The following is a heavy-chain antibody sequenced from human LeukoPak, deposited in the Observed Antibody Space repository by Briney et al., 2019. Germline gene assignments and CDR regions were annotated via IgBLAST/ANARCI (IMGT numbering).Heavy chain of an antibody. CDR2: IYSDGST. V-gene: IGHV3-53*01. J-gene: IGHJ4*02. D-gene: IGHD1-26*01. CDR1: GFTVSSNY. CDR3: ARVSGTFPSYFDY. Sequence: GGSLRLSCAASGFTVSSNYMSWVRQAPGKGLEWVSLIYSDGSTYYADSVKGRFTISRDNSQNTLYLQMNSLRAEDTAVYYCARVSGTFPSYFDYWGQGTLVTVSS.